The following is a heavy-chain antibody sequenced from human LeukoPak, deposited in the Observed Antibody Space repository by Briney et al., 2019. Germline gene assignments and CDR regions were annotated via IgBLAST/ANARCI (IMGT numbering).Heavy chain of an antibody. D-gene: IGHD5-18*01. V-gene: IGHV4-39*07. Sequence: SETLSLTCTVSGGSISSSSYYWGWIRQPPGKGLEWIGSIYYSGSTYYNPSLKSRVTISVDTSKNQFSLKLSSVTAADTAVYYCALRTAMVTYFDYWGQGTLVTVSS. J-gene: IGHJ4*02. CDR1: GGSISSSSYY. CDR2: IYYSGST. CDR3: ALRTAMVTYFDY.